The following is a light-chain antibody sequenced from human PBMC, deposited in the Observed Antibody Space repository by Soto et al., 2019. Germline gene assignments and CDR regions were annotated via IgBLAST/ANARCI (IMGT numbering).Light chain of an antibody. Sequence: QSVLTQPPSVSTAPGQKVTISCSGSSSNIGKNFVSWYQHLPGTAPKLLIYDNDKRVSGIPDRFSGSKSVTSATLGITGLQTGDEADYYCATWDGSLSVMVFGGGTKVTVL. V-gene: IGLV1-51*01. CDR2: DND. CDR1: SSNIGKNF. CDR3: ATWDGSLSVMV. J-gene: IGLJ2*01.